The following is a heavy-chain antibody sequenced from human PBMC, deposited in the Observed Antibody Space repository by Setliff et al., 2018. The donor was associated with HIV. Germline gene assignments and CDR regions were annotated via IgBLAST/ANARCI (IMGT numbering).Heavy chain of an antibody. D-gene: IGHD3-22*01. CDR1: GFTFDDYA. Sequence: GGSLRLSCEASGFTFDDYAMHWGRQAPGKGLEWVAGINWNSVSRAYADSVQGRFTISRDNAKNTLNLQMNSLRVEDTALYFCVKGGAYYETNGPYWDHWGQGTLVTVSS. CDR3: VKGGAYYETNGPYWDH. CDR2: INWNSVSR. V-gene: IGHV3-9*01. J-gene: IGHJ4*02.